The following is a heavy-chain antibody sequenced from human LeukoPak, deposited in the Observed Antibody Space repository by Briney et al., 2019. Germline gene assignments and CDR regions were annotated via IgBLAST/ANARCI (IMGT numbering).Heavy chain of an antibody. CDR2: INPNSGDT. J-gene: IGHJ4*02. V-gene: IGHV1-2*06. CDR1: VYTFTVHY. CDR3: ARELWELPSDYYYDY. D-gene: IGHD1-26*01. Sequence: GASVKVSCKASVYTFTVHYMNWVRPAPGQGLEWMGRINPNSGDTKYAQQFQGRVTMTRDTSTSTAYMELSRLRSDDTAVYYCARELWELPSDYYYDYWGQGTLVTVSS.